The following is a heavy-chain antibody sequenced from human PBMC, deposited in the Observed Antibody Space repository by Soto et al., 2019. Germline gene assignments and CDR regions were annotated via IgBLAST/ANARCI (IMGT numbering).Heavy chain of an antibody. CDR3: VRGKGWCDY. Sequence: EVQLVESGGALVQPGGSLRLSCAASGFTFSSYWMSWFRQSPGKGLEWVANIKQDGSETNSVDSVKGRFTISRDNAKNSLYLQMNSLRAEDTAVYYCVRGKGWCDYWGQGTLVTVSS. D-gene: IGHD2-21*01. CDR2: IKQDGSET. J-gene: IGHJ4*02. V-gene: IGHV3-7*01. CDR1: GFTFSSYW.